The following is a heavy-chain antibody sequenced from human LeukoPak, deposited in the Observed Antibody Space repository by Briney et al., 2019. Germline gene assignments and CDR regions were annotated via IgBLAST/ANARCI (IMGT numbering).Heavy chain of an antibody. V-gene: IGHV1-69*13. CDR3: VRVPPGYYYYYYMDV. J-gene: IGHJ6*03. Sequence: SVKVSCKASGGTFSSYAISWVRQAPGQGLEWMGGIIPIFGTANYAQKFQGRVTITADESTSTAYMELSSLRSEDTAVYYCVRVPPGYYYYYYMDVWGKGTTVTVSS. CDR1: GGTFSSYA. CDR2: IIPIFGTA.